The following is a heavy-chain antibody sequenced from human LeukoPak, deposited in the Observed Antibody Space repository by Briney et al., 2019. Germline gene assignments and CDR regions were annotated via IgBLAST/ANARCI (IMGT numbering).Heavy chain of an antibody. CDR2: ISSSSSYI. CDR3: ARDSRDSTKSPYYFDY. V-gene: IGHV3-21*01. Sequence: PGGSLRLSCAASGFTFSSYTMNWVRQAPGKGLEWVSSISSSSSYIYYAESVKGRFTISRDNAKNSLYLQMNSLRAEDTAVYYCARDSRDSTKSPYYFDYWGQGTLVTASS. CDR1: GFTFSSYT. D-gene: IGHD2/OR15-2a*01. J-gene: IGHJ4*02.